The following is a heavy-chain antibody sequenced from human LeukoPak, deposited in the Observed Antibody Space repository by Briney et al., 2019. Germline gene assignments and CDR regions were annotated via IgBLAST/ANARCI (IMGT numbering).Heavy chain of an antibody. Sequence: PGGSLRLPCAASGFSFGDYSMTWVRQAPGKGLEWVSYIRSDSSAIYYADSVKGRFTISRDNAKKSLYLQMNSLRAEDTAVYYCASREGYYYDSSGIALGIWGQGTLVTVSS. D-gene: IGHD3-22*01. CDR3: ASREGYYYDSSGIALGI. CDR1: GFSFGDYS. J-gene: IGHJ4*02. V-gene: IGHV3-48*01. CDR2: IRSDSSAI.